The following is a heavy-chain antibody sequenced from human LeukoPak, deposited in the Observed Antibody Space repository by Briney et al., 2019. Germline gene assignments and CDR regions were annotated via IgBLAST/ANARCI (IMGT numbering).Heavy chain of an antibody. Sequence: PSETLSLTCSVSGYSISSGYYWGWIRQPPGTGLEWIGTIYHSGSTYYNPSLKSRVTISVDTSKNQFSLKLSYVTAADTAVYYCARDNSVEVSTMIIFDYWGQGTLVTVSS. CDR1: GYSISSGYY. J-gene: IGHJ4*02. CDR3: ARDNSVEVSTMIIFDY. CDR2: IYHSGST. V-gene: IGHV4-38-2*02. D-gene: IGHD3-16*01.